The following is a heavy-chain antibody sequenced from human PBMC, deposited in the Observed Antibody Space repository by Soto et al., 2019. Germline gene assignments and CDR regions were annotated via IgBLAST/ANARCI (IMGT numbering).Heavy chain of an antibody. CDR3: AKDHTYYDFWSGYYIEAYYYYGMDV. D-gene: IGHD3-3*01. V-gene: IGHV3-30*18. CDR1: GFSFSTYS. Sequence: GGSLRLSCAASGFSFSTYSMAWVRQTPGKGLAWVAVISYDGSNKYYADSVKGRFTISRDNSKNTLYLQMNSLRAEDTAVYYCAKDHTYYDFWSGYYIEAYYYYGMDVWGQGTTVTVSS. J-gene: IGHJ6*02. CDR2: ISYDGSNK.